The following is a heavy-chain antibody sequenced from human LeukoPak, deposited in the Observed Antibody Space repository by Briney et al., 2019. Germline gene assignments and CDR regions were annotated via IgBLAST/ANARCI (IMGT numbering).Heavy chain of an antibody. CDR3: ARVELATIS. D-gene: IGHD5-24*01. CDR2: IHYTGST. J-gene: IGHJ4*02. V-gene: IGHV4-59*08. CDR1: GGSISSYY. Sequence: SETLSLTCTVSGGSISSYYWSWIRQPPGKGLEWIGYIHYTGSTNYNPSLKSRVTISVDTSKNQFSLKLSSVTATDTAMYYCARVELATISWGQGTLVTVSS.